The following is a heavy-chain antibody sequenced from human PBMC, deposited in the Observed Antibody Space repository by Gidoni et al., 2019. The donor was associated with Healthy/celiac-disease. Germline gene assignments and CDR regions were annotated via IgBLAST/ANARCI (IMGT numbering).Heavy chain of an antibody. Sequence: HVQLVHSGAEVKNPGAAVKIPCKHSCYTFTSYGTGWVRQAPGQRLEWRGWLGAYNGNTNCAQKLQGRCTMNTDTSTSTAYMELRSLRSYDAAVYYCARDLRWRSGSRCSFDYWGQGTLVTVSS. J-gene: IGHJ4*02. D-gene: IGHD1-26*01. CDR3: ARDLRWRSGSRCSFDY. CDR1: CYTFTSYG. V-gene: IGHV1-18*01. CDR2: LGAYNGNT.